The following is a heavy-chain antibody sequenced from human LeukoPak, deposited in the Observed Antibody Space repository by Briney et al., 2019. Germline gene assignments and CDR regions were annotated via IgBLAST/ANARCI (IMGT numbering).Heavy chain of an antibody. V-gene: IGHV4-38-2*02. CDR1: GYSISSGHY. CDR2: MCHSGST. Sequence: SETLSLTCTVSGYSISSGHYWGWIRQPPGKGLEWIGSMCHSGSTYYNPPLKSRVTISEDTSKNQFSLKLRSVTAADTAVYYCARGPRFGELLWHWFDPWGQGTLVTVSS. CDR3: ARGPRFGELLWHWFDP. D-gene: IGHD3-10*01. J-gene: IGHJ5*02.